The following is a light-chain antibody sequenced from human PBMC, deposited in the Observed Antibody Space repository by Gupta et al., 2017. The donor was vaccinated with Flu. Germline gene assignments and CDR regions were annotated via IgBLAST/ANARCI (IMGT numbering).Light chain of an antibody. J-gene: IGKJ3*01. CDR3: EQYNTSRL. V-gene: IGKV3-15*01. Sequence: CPATLSVSTWDRVTRSCRASQSISINLAWYQQKPGRAPRLLIYGAIHRAAGIPGRFSGSGSGKEFTLTISSLQSEDFAVYYWEQYNTSRLFGHGTKVDIK. CDR2: GAI. CDR1: QSISIN.